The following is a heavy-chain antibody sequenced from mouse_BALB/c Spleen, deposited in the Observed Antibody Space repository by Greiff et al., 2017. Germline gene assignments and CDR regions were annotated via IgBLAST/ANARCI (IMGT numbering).Heavy chain of an antibody. Sequence: QVQLKESGPGLVAPSQSLSITCTVSGFSLTSYGVHWVRQPPGKGLEWLGVIWAGGSTNYNSALMSRLSISKDNSKSQVFLKMNSLQTDDTAMYYCARVYGNYPYYAMDYWGQGTSVTVSS. CDR1: GFSLTSYG. D-gene: IGHD2-1*01. V-gene: IGHV2-9*02. J-gene: IGHJ4*01. CDR2: IWAGGST. CDR3: ARVYGNYPYYAMDY.